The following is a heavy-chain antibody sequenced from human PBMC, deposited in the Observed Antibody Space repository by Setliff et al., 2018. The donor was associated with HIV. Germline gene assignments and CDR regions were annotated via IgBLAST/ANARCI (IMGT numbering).Heavy chain of an antibody. Sequence: PSETLSLTCTVSGGSITSGTYYWNWIRQHPGKGLEWIGYIYYSGSTYYNPSLKSRITISVDTSKNQFSLTLNPVTAADTAVYYCARDEGVVAATETYYYNGLDVWGQGTTVTVSS. D-gene: IGHD2-15*01. J-gene: IGHJ6*02. CDR1: GGSITSGTYY. V-gene: IGHV4-31*03. CDR3: ARDEGVVAATETYYYNGLDV. CDR2: IYYSGST.